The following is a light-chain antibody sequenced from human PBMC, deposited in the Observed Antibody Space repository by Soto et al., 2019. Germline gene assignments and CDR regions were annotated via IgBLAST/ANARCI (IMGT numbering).Light chain of an antibody. Sequence: IQMTQSPSSLSASVGDRVTITCRASQGIRSELGWYQQKPGKAPNLLIYKASTLKSGVPSRFSGSGSGTEFTLTISSRQPDDFATYYCQHYNSYSEAFGQGTKVDIK. CDR1: QGIRSE. J-gene: IGKJ1*01. CDR3: QHYNSYSEA. CDR2: KAS. V-gene: IGKV1-5*03.